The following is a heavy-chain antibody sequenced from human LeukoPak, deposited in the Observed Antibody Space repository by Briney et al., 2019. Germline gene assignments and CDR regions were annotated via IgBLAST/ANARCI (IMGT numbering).Heavy chain of an antibody. CDR3: ARAGFALAPHRGTPFDY. Sequence: PSETLSLTCTVSGGSISSYYWSWIRQPAGKGLEWIGRIYTSGGINYNPSLKSRVTMSGDTSKKQFSLKLTSVTAADTAVYYCARAGFALAPHRGTPFDYWGQGTLVTVSS. V-gene: IGHV4-4*07. CDR2: IYTSGGI. D-gene: IGHD6-6*01. CDR1: GGSISSYY. J-gene: IGHJ4*02.